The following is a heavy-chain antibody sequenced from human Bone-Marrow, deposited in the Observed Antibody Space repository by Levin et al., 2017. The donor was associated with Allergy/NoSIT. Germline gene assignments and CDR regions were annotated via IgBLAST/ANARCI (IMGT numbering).Heavy chain of an antibody. CDR3: VARSNGMDV. J-gene: IGHJ6*02. Sequence: LSLTCAASEFIVSSNYMSWVRQAPGKGLDWVSVIYSGGSAYYAESVKGRFTISRDNSKNTLYLQMNSLRAEDRAVYYCVARSNGMDVWGQGTTVTVSS. CDR1: EFIVSSNY. CDR2: IYSGGSA. D-gene: IGHD5-12*01. V-gene: IGHV3-66*01.